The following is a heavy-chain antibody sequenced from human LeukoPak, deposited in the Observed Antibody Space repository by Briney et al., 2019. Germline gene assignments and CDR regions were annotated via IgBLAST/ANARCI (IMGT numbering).Heavy chain of an antibody. D-gene: IGHD4-17*01. Sequence: GGSLRLSCAASGFTFSSYGMHWVRQAPGKGLDWVAFIRSDGSDKYYADSVKGRFTISRDNSKNTLYLQMNSLRAEDTAVYYCAKVDYGDYVPFIDYWGQGTVVTVSS. CDR3: AKVDYGDYVPFIDY. CDR1: GFTFSSYG. J-gene: IGHJ4*02. CDR2: IRSDGSDK. V-gene: IGHV3-30*02.